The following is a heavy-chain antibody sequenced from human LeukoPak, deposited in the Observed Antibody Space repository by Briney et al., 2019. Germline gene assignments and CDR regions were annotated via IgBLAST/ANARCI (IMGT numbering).Heavy chain of an antibody. D-gene: IGHD2-21*02. J-gene: IGHJ5*02. V-gene: IGHV5-51*01. CDR2: IYPGDSDT. Sequence: GESLKISCKGYSFTTYWIGWVRQMPGKGLEWMGIIYPGDSDTRYSPSFQGQVTISADKSISTAYLQWSSLKASDTAMYYCAIGGDQNWFDPWGQGTLVTVSS. CDR3: AIGGDQNWFDP. CDR1: SFTTYW.